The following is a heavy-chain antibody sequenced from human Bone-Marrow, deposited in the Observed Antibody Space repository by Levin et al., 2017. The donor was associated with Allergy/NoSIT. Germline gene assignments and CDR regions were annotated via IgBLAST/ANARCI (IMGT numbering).Heavy chain of an antibody. J-gene: IGHJ4*02. V-gene: IGHV3-48*02. CDR1: GFTISTYS. CDR3: VREKSFYYDSSGEN. CDR2: ISDTGSTI. D-gene: IGHD3-22*01. Sequence: GASVKVSCVASGFTISTYSMNWVRQAPGKGLEWVAYISDTGSTIYYADSVRGRFNISRDNAKNSLYLQMNSLRDEDTAMYYCVREKSFYYDSSGENWGQGTRVTVSS.